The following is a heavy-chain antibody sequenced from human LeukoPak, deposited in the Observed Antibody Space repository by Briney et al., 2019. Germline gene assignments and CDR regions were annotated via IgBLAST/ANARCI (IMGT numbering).Heavy chain of an antibody. Sequence: SETLSLTCTVSGGSISSSSYYWGWIRQPPGKGLEWIGSMYYSGSTYYNPSLKSRVTISVDTSKNQFSLKLSSVTAADTAVYYCAREEAGFGHFDIWGQGTMVTVSS. CDR3: AREEAGFGHFDI. CDR1: GGSISSSSYY. V-gene: IGHV4-39*07. CDR2: MYYSGST. D-gene: IGHD3-3*01. J-gene: IGHJ3*02.